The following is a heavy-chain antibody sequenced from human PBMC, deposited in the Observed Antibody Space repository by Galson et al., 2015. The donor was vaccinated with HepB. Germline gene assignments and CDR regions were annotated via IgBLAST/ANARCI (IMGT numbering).Heavy chain of an antibody. CDR3: AREEYLRGAREEH. D-gene: IGHD2/OR15-2a*01. V-gene: IGHV3-33*01. CDR1: GFIFRQYG. CDR2: IWDDGTKE. Sequence: SLRLSCATSGFIFRQYGMHWVRHAAGRGLEWVAGIWDDGTKEFYAESVKGRFHISRDYSKNTLYLQMDNLSVEDTAIYYCAREEYLRGAREEHWGQGTQVTVSS. J-gene: IGHJ1*01.